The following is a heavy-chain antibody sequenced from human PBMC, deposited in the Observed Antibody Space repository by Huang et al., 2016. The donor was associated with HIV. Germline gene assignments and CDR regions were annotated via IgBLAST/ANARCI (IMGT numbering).Heavy chain of an antibody. J-gene: IGHJ4*02. V-gene: IGHV1-69*01. CDR3: AGKVGGIGLPLFDY. Sequence: QVQLVQSGAEVKKPGSSVKVSCKASGGTFSSYAIRWVRQAPGQGLEWRGGIIPIFGTANYAQKFQGRVTITADESTGTAYMDLSSLRSEDTAVYYCAGKVGGIGLPLFDYWGQGTLVTVSS. CDR1: GGTFSSYA. CDR2: IIPIFGTA. D-gene: IGHD2-15*01.